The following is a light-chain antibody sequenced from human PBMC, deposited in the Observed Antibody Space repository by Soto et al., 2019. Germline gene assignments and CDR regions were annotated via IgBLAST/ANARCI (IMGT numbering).Light chain of an antibody. V-gene: IGKV1-27*01. CDR3: QKYNSAPWA. CDR1: EVINSY. CDR2: TAS. Sequence: DIEMTQSPSSLSASVGDRVTITCRASEVINSYLAWYHQKPGKVPKLLIYTASTLQSGVPSRFSGSGSGTYFTLTISSLQPEDVATYYCQKYNSAPWAFGQGTKVEIK. J-gene: IGKJ1*01.